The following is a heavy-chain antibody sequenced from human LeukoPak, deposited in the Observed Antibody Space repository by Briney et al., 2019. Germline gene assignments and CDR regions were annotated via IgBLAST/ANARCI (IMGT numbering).Heavy chain of an antibody. CDR3: ARDAPSGSSGWYKFDY. CDR1: GGTFSSYA. CDR2: IIPILGIA. V-gene: IGHV1-69*04. J-gene: IGHJ4*02. Sequence: GASVKVSCKASGGTFSSYAISWVRQAPGQGLEWMGRIIPILGIANYAQKFQGRVTITADKSTSTAYMELSSLRSEDTAVYYCARDAPSGSSGWYKFDYWGQGTLVTVSS. D-gene: IGHD6-19*01.